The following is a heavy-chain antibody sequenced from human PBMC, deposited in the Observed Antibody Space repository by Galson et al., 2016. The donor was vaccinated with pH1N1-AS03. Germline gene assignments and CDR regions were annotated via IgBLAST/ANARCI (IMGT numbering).Heavy chain of an antibody. J-gene: IGHJ4*02. CDR1: GGSIANYY. V-gene: IGHV4-59*01. D-gene: IGHD1-26*01. CDR2: IYYNGPA. CDR3: ARQDSGAYYLDS. Sequence: ETLSLTCTVSGGSIANYYWTWIRQPPGKGLEWIGYIYYNGPANYNPSLNSRVTISADTSKKQFFLNLTSVTAADTAVYYCARQDSGAYYLDSWGPGTLVTVSS.